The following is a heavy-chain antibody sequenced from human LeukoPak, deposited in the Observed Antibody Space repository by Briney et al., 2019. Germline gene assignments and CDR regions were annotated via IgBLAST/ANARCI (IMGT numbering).Heavy chain of an antibody. V-gene: IGHV4-34*01. J-gene: IGHJ4*02. CDR3: ARAATVEY. CDR1: GGSFSGYY. Sequence: SENLSLICAVYGGSFSGYYWSWLRQPPGKGLEWIGEINHSGSTNYNPSLKSRVTISVDTSRNQFSLKLSSVTAADTAVYYCARAATVEYWGQGTLVTVSS. D-gene: IGHD4-17*01. CDR2: INHSGST.